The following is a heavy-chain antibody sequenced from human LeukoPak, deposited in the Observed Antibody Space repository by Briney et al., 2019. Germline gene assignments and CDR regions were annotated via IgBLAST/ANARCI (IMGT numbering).Heavy chain of an antibody. J-gene: IGHJ6*03. CDR3: ARVAYYDFWSGLIPHTYYMDV. D-gene: IGHD3-3*01. CDR1: GCTFSSHS. CDR2: ISTSNTI. Sequence: GGSLRLSCAASGCTFSSHSMTWVRQAPGKGLEWISYISTSNTIYYADSVSGRLTVSRDNAKNSLFLQMHSLRAEDTAIYYCARVAYYDFWSGLIPHTYYMDVWGKGTTVTVSS. V-gene: IGHV3-48*01.